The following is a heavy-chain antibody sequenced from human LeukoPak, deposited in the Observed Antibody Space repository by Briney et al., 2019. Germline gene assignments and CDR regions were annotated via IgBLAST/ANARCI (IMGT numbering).Heavy chain of an antibody. Sequence: GGSVKVSCKASGYTFTGYYMHWVRQAPGQGLELMGWINPNSGGTNYAQKFQGRVTMTRDTSISTAYMELSRLRSDDTAVYYCARETLPIYCSSTSCYHNWFHPWGQGTLVTVSS. V-gene: IGHV1-2*02. D-gene: IGHD2-2*01. J-gene: IGHJ5*02. CDR1: GYTFTGYY. CDR3: ARETLPIYCSSTSCYHNWFHP. CDR2: INPNSGGT.